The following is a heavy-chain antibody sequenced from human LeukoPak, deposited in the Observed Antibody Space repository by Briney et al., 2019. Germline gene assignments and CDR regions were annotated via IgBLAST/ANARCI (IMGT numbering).Heavy chain of an antibody. J-gene: IGHJ3*02. D-gene: IGHD3-22*01. CDR1: GFTFSSYS. CDR3: ASGVDHSSGFYGAFDS. Sequence: GGSLRLSCAASGFTFSSYSMNWVRQAPGKGLEWVSVIYSAGSTYYADSVKGRFTISRDNSKNTLYLQMNSLRDEDTAVYYCASGVDHSSGFYGAFDSWGQGTMVTVSS. CDR2: IYSAGST. V-gene: IGHV3-66*01.